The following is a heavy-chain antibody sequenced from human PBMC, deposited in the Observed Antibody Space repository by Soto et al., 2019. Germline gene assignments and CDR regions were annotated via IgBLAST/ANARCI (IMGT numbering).Heavy chain of an antibody. CDR2: INGDGSAT. CDR3: VRSDWFDP. V-gene: IGHV3-74*01. Sequence: GGSLRLSCTASGFAFSHYWMHWVRQAPGKGLMWVSRINGDGSATTYADSVKGRFTISRDNAKNTLYLQMNSLRAEDTAVYYCVRSDWFDPWGQGT. CDR1: GFAFSHYW. J-gene: IGHJ5*02.